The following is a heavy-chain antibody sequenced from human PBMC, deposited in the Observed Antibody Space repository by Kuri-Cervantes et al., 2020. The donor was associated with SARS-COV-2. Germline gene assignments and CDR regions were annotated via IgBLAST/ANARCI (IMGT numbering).Heavy chain of an antibody. Sequence: ASVKVSCKASGYNFISYGISWVRQAPGHGPEWMGWISAYNGNTNFAQRFQDRVTLTTNTSTSTAYMEVRSLRSDDTAVYYCARVVQFRVWGSSNYHYMDEWGKGTTVTVSS. CDR3: ARVVQFRVWGSSNYHYMDE. D-gene: IGHD3-16*01. J-gene: IGHJ6*03. CDR2: ISAYNGNT. V-gene: IGHV1-18*01. CDR1: GYNFISYG.